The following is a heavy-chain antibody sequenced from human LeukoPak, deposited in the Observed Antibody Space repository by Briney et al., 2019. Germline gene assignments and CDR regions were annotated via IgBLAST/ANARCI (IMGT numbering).Heavy chain of an antibody. CDR2: IIPILGIA. V-gene: IGHV1-69*04. Sequence: GASVKVSCKASGYTFTSYGISWVRQAPGQGLEWMGRIIPILGIANYAQKFQGRVTITADKSTSTAYMELSSLRSEDTAVYYCARDKNYDILTGYYGIMDVWGKGTTVTVSS. CDR1: GYTFTSYG. CDR3: ARDKNYDILTGYYGIMDV. J-gene: IGHJ6*03. D-gene: IGHD3-9*01.